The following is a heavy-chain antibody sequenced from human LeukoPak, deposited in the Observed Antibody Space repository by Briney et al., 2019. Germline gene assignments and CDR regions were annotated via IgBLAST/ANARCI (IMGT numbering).Heavy chain of an antibody. CDR3: AKRNYFDSGPFDY. CDR2: ISGSGGST. Sequence: GGSLRLSCAASGFRFNTYWMSWVRQAPGKGLEWVSAISGSGGSTYYADSVKGRFTISRDKSKNTLYLQMNSLRAEDTAVYYCAKRNYFDSGPFDYWGQGTLSPSPQ. D-gene: IGHD3-10*01. J-gene: IGHJ4*02. V-gene: IGHV3-23*01. CDR1: GFRFNTYW.